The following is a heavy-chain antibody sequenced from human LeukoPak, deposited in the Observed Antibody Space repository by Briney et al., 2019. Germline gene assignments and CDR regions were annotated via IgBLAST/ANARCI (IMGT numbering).Heavy chain of an antibody. CDR1: GFSFSSYE. J-gene: IGHJ4*02. Sequence: PGGSLRLSCAASGFSFSSYEMNWVRQAPGEGLEWVSYISSSGGTINYADSVKGRFTISRDNAKSSLYLQMNSLRVEDTAVYYCARDRFYGSGSYAHFDYWGQGTLVTVSS. V-gene: IGHV3-48*03. CDR3: ARDRFYGSGSYAHFDY. D-gene: IGHD3-10*01. CDR2: ISSSGGTI.